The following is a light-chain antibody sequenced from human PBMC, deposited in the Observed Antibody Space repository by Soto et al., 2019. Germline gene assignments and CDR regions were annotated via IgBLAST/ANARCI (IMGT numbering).Light chain of an antibody. CDR2: GAS. CDR1: QSVSSSY. Sequence: EIVLTQSPGTLSLSPGERATPSCRASQSVSSSYLAWYQQKPGQAPRLLIYGASSRATGIPDRFSGSGSVTDFTLTISRLEPEDFAVYYCQQYDTSPLTFGGGTKVEI. CDR3: QQYDTSPLT. V-gene: IGKV3-20*01. J-gene: IGKJ4*01.